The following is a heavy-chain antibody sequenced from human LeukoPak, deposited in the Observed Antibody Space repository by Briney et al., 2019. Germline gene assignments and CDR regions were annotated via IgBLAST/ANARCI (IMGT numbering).Heavy chain of an antibody. J-gene: IGHJ6*02. V-gene: IGHV1-18*01. D-gene: IGHD1-14*01. CDR3: ARGRTGYYCYGMDV. CDR2: ISAYNGDT. Sequence: ASVKVSCKASGYTFSTYGISWVRQAPGQGLEWMGWISAYNGDTNYAQKLQGRVTMTTDTSTSTAYMELRSLRSDDTAVYYCARGRTGYYCYGMDVWGQGTTVTVSS. CDR1: GYTFSTYG.